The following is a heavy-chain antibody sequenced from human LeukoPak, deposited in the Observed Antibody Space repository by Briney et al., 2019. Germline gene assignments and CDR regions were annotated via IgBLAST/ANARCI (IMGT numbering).Heavy chain of an antibody. Sequence: GESLRLSCAASGFTFSDYYMTWVRQAPGKGLQWVSYISDSGTPVDYSDSVKGRFTISRDNAKTSLYLQMNSLRAEDTAVYFCAKDRSWNNILTGYYIYDFDYWGQGTLVTVSS. CDR2: ISDSGTPV. CDR1: GFTFSDYY. V-gene: IGHV3-11*01. CDR3: AKDRSWNNILTGYYIYDFDY. J-gene: IGHJ4*02. D-gene: IGHD3-9*01.